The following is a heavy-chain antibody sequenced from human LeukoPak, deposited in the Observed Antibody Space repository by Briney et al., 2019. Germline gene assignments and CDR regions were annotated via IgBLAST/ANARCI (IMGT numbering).Heavy chain of an antibody. CDR2: IYYSRST. CDR3: ARQVAGGRAFDI. J-gene: IGHJ3*02. V-gene: IGHV4-39*01. D-gene: IGHD2-15*01. Sequence: PSETLTFACTVSGVSISSSADYWVWIRQPPGKGLEWIGSIYYSRSTYYKASLENRCNVSVDTSKNQFSLRLSSVTAADTALYHCARQVAGGRAFDIWG. CDR1: GVSISSSADY.